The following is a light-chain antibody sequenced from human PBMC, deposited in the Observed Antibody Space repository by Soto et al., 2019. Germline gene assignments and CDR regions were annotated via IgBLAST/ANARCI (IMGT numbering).Light chain of an antibody. CDR3: QQYGSAPYT. J-gene: IGKJ3*01. CDR1: QSVSSK. V-gene: IGKV3-15*01. CDR2: RAS. Sequence: EIVMTQSPATLSVSPGEKATLSCRPSQSVSSKLAWYEQKPGQDPRILIYRASTRATGLPARFSGSGSGTEFTLTISSLPSEDFAVYSCQQYGSAPYTFGPRTKVD.